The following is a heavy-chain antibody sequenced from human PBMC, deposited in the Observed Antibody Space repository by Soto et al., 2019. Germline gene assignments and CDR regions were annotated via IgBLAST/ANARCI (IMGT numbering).Heavy chain of an antibody. Sequence: ASVKVSWKAYGYTFTGYYMHWVRQAPGQGLEWMGWINPNSGDKRYAQKFQVRVTLTRDTSINTAYMEMSSLRSDETAVYYCARGDSLTGPSHPFDYWGQGTLVTVSS. CDR2: INPNSGDK. CDR3: ARGDSLTGPSHPFDY. D-gene: IGHD3-9*01. CDR1: GYTFTGYY. V-gene: IGHV1-2*02. J-gene: IGHJ4*02.